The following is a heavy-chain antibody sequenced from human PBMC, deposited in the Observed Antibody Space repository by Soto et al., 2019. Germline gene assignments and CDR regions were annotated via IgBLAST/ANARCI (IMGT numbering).Heavy chain of an antibody. Sequence: GGSLRLSCAASGCTFSSYSMNWFRQAPGKGLGWVSSISSSSSYIYYADSVKGRFTISRDNAKNSLYLQMNSLRAEDTAVYYCARDGSPYYYGSGSKPLPKWFDPWGQGPLVTLST. CDR1: GCTFSSYS. V-gene: IGHV3-21*01. CDR2: ISSSSSYI. CDR3: ARDGSPYYYGSGSKPLPKWFDP. J-gene: IGHJ5*02. D-gene: IGHD3-10*01.